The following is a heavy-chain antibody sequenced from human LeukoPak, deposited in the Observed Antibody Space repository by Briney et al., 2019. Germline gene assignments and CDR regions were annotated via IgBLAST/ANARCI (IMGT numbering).Heavy chain of an antibody. D-gene: IGHD3-10*01. J-gene: IGHJ6*03. CDR3: AKGVRGVINYYYYYMDV. CDR1: GFTFSNYA. V-gene: IGHV3-23*01. CDR2: ISGSGGST. Sequence: PGGSLRLSCAASGFTFSNYAMSWVRQAPGKGLEWVSAISGSGGSTYYADSVKGRFTISRDNSKNTLYLQMNSLRAEDTAVYYCAKGVRGVINYYYYYMDVWGKGTTVTVSS.